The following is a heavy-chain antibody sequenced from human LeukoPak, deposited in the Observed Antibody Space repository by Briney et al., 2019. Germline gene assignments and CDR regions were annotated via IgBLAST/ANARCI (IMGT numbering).Heavy chain of an antibody. CDR2: IYYSGST. V-gene: IGHV4-31*03. Sequence: SQTLSLTCTVSGGSISSGGYYWSWIRQHPGKGLEWIGYIYYSGSTYYNPSLKSRVTISVDTSKNQFSLKLSSVTAADTAVYYCARGIIGTFWFDPWGQGTLVTVSS. CDR3: ARGIIGTFWFDP. CDR1: GGSISSGGYY. J-gene: IGHJ5*02. D-gene: IGHD1-7*01.